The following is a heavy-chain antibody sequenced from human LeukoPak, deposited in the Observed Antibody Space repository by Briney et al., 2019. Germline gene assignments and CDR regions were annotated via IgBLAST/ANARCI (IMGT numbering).Heavy chain of an antibody. CDR1: GGSISSGSYY. V-gene: IGHV4-61*02. Sequence: SETLSLTCTVSGGSISSGSYYWSWIRQPAGKGLEWIGRIYTSGSTNYNPSPKSRVTISVDTSKNQFSLKLSSVTAADTAVYYCARGRYYYGSGNYFDYWGQGTLVTVSS. CDR2: IYTSGST. J-gene: IGHJ4*02. CDR3: ARGRYYYGSGNYFDY. D-gene: IGHD3-10*01.